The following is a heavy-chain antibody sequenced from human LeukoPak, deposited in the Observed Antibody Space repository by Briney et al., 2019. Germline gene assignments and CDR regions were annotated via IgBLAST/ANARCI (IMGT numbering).Heavy chain of an antibody. D-gene: IGHD3-10*01. CDR3: AKIGGSGSLWGIEYYFDY. CDR1: GFTFSSYG. V-gene: IGHV3-30*02. J-gene: IGHJ4*02. CDR2: IRYDGSNK. Sequence: GGSLRLSCAASGFTFSSYGMHWVRQAPGKGLEWVAFIRYDGSNKYYADSVKGRFTISRDNSKNTLYLQMNSLRAEDTAVYYCAKIGGSGSLWGIEYYFDYWGQGTLVTVSS.